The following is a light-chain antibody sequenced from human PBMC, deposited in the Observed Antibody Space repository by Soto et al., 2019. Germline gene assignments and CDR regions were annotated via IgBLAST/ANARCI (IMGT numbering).Light chain of an antibody. Sequence: IMITQAPDSLAVSLGERGTINCKAAQGVIHTSNNKTYLAWDQQKAGKPRELRLYCAWARDSVVHGRFRGGGSGKNFTLSINSLQVEDEAGYPCQQYYNTPRTVGQGHKV. CDR3: QQYYNTPRT. V-gene: IGKV4-1*01. CDR2: CAW. CDR1: QGVIHTSNNKTY. J-gene: IGKJ1*01.